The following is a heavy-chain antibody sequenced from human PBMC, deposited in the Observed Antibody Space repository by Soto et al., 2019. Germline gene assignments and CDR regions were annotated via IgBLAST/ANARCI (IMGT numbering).Heavy chain of an antibody. J-gene: IGHJ2*01. V-gene: IGHV3-7*01. CDR2: IKQDGSEK. D-gene: IGHD4-17*01. CDR3: ARDRGEDGDTVGYFDL. CDR1: GFTFSSYW. Sequence: EVQLVESGGGLVQPGGSLRLSCAASGFTFSSYWMSWVRQAPGKGLEWVANIKQDGSEKYYVDSVKGRFTISRDNAKNSLYLQMNSLRAEDTAVYYCARDRGEDGDTVGYFDLWGRGTLVTVSS.